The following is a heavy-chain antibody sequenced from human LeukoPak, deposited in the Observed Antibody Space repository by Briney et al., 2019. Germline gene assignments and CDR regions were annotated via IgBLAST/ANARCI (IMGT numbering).Heavy chain of an antibody. CDR3: ARGWWLRNYYYSMDV. V-gene: IGHV1-8*01. J-gene: IGHJ6*02. CDR1: GYTFTSYD. CDR2: MNPNSGNT. D-gene: IGHD5-12*01. Sequence: ASVKVSCKASGYTFTSYDINWVRQATGQGLEWMGWMNPNSGNTGYAQKFQGRVTMTRNTSISTAYMELSSLRSEDTAVYYCARGWWLRNYYYSMDVWGQGTTVTVSS.